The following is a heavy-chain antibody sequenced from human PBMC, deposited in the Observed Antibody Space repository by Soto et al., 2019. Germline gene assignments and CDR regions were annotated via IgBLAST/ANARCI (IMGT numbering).Heavy chain of an antibody. V-gene: IGHV1-18*01. CDR1: GYTFTSYG. Sequence: ASVKLSCKASGYTFTSYGISWVRQAPGQGLEWMGWISAYNGNTNYAQKLQGRVTMTTDTSTSTAYMELRSLRSDDTAVYYCARGAQRAIFGVVTSDYFDYWGQGTLVTVSS. CDR3: ARGAQRAIFGVVTSDYFDY. D-gene: IGHD3-3*01. J-gene: IGHJ4*02. CDR2: ISAYNGNT.